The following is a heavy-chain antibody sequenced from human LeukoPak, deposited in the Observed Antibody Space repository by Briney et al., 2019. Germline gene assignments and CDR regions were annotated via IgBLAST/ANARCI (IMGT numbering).Heavy chain of an antibody. Sequence: SETLSLTCTVSGGSISSGGYYWSWIRQHPGKGLEWIGYIYYSGSTYYNPSLKSRVTISVDTSKNQFSLKLSSVTAADTAVYYCARADYPYYYYGMDVWGQGTTATVSS. CDR2: IYYSGST. J-gene: IGHJ6*02. CDR3: ARADYPYYYYGMDV. CDR1: GGSISSGGYY. D-gene: IGHD4-11*01. V-gene: IGHV4-31*03.